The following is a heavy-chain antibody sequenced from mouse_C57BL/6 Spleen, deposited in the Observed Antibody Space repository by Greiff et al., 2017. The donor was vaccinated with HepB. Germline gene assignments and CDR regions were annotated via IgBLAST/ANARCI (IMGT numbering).Heavy chain of an antibody. Sequence: QVQLQQPGAELVKPGASVKLSCKASGYTFTSYWMQWVKQRPGQGLEWIGEIDPSDSYTNYNQKFKGKATLTVDTSSSPAYMHLSSLTSEDSAVYYCARGRRGFDYWGQGTTLTVSS. CDR2: IDPSDSYT. CDR3: ARGRRGFDY. J-gene: IGHJ2*01. CDR1: GYTFTSYW. V-gene: IGHV1-50*01.